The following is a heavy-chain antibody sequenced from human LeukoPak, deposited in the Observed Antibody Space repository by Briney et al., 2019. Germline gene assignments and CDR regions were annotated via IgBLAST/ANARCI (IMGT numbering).Heavy chain of an antibody. V-gene: IGHV1-69*06. Sequence: ASVKVSCKASGGTFSSYGISWVGQAPGQGLEWMGGIIPIFGTANYAQKFQGRVTITADKSTSTAYMELSSLRSEDTAVYYCARTVDSSGWYRYFELWGRGTLVTASS. CDR3: ARTVDSSGWYRYFEL. D-gene: IGHD6-19*01. J-gene: IGHJ2*01. CDR2: IIPIFGTA. CDR1: GGTFSSYG.